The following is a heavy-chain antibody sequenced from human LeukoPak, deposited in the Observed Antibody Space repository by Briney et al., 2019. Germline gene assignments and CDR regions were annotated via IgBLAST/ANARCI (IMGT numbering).Heavy chain of an antibody. CDR3: AKDPVYGSGSYSPNWFDP. Sequence: PGGSLRLSCAASGFTFSDYSMNWVRQAPGKGLEWISYIGIDSGNTNYADSVKGRFTISGDNSKNTLYLQMNSLRAEDTAVYYCAKDPVYGSGSYSPNWFDPWGQGTLVTVSS. CDR2: IGIDSGNT. D-gene: IGHD3-10*01. V-gene: IGHV3-48*01. J-gene: IGHJ5*02. CDR1: GFTFSDYS.